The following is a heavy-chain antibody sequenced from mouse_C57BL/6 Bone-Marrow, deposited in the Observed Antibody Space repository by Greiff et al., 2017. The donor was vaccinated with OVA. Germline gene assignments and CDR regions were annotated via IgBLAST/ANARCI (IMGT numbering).Heavy chain of an antibody. CDR1: GFSLTSYG. CDR2: IWRGGST. V-gene: IGHV2-2*01. CDR3: ARSSTTVVDY. Sequence: QVQLKQSGPGLVQPSQSLSITCTVSGFSLTSYGVHWVRQSPGKGLEWLGVIWRGGSTDYNAAFISRLGISKDNSKSQVFFKMNSLQADDTAIYYCARSSTTVVDYWGQGTTLTVSS. D-gene: IGHD1-1*01. J-gene: IGHJ2*01.